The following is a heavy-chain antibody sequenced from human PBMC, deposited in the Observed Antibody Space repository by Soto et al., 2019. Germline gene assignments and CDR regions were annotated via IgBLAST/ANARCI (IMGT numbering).Heavy chain of an antibody. V-gene: IGHV4-34*01. Sequence: SETLSLTCAVYGGSFSGYYWSWIRQPPGKGLEWIGEINHSGSTNYNPSLKSRVTISVDRSENQFSLKLSSVTAADTAVYYCARTSLTIFGPSNDYYGMGVWGLGTTVTVSS. CDR3: ARTSLTIFGPSNDYYGMGV. CDR2: INHSGST. J-gene: IGHJ6*02. D-gene: IGHD3-3*01. CDR1: GGSFSGYY.